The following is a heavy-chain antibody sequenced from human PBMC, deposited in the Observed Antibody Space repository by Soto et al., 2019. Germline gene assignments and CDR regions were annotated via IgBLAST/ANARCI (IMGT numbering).Heavy chain of an antibody. J-gene: IGHJ6*03. V-gene: IGHV3-23*01. CDR2: ITESGDTT. D-gene: IGHD3-10*01. CDR3: AKTGGAGSYGGCCCYMDV. CDR1: GYTFSTFA. Sequence: EVPLLDSGGRVAQPGGSLRLSCAASGYTFSTFAMTWVRQAPGKGLEWVYAITESGDTTFYADSVKGQFTISRDNSRNILYLQRNSLSADDTGIYYCAKTGGAGSYGGCCCYMDVWGKGTTVTVSS.